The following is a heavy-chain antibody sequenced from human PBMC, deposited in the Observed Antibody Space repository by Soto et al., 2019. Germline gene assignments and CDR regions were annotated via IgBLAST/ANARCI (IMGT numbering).Heavy chain of an antibody. Sequence: EVQLVETGGGLIQPGGSLRLSCAASGFTVSSNYMSWVRQAPGKGLEWVSVIYSGGSTYYADSVKGRFTISRDNSKNTLYLQMNSLRAEDTAVYYCARDSPYSSSREDYYYGMDVWGQGTTVTVSS. J-gene: IGHJ6*02. CDR1: GFTVSSNY. CDR2: IYSGGST. D-gene: IGHD6-13*01. V-gene: IGHV3-53*02. CDR3: ARDSPYSSSREDYYYGMDV.